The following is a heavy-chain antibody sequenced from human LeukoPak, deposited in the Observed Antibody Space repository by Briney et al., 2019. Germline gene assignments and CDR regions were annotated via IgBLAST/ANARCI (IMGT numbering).Heavy chain of an antibody. CDR2: ISGSGGST. J-gene: IGHJ4*02. CDR1: GFTFSSYA. Sequence: GGSLRLSCAASGFTFSSYAMSWVRQAPGKGLEWVSAISGSGGSTYYADSVKGRFTISRDNSKNTLYLQMNSLRAEDTAVYYCARDSLVRGVPRFDYWGQGTLVTVSS. CDR3: ARDSLVRGVPRFDY. V-gene: IGHV3-23*01. D-gene: IGHD3-10*01.